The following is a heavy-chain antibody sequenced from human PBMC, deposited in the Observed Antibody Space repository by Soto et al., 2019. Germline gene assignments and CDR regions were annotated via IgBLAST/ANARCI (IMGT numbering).Heavy chain of an antibody. CDR1: GGTFSNYA. CDR3: AGVAAGAGLYNYHGLDV. CDR2: IVPIFGTT. Sequence: QVQLVQSGAEVKKPGSSVKVSCKVSGGTFSNYAIDWVRLAPGHGLEWMGGIVPIFGTTYYTQKFQGRATMLADDSTTTAYLEMSSLRSEDTAIYYCAGVAAGAGLYNYHGLDVWGQGTAVTVSS. J-gene: IGHJ6*02. V-gene: IGHV1-69*12. D-gene: IGHD6-19*01.